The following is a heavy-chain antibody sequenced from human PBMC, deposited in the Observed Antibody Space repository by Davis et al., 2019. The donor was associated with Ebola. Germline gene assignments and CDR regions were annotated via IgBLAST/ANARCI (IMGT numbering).Heavy chain of an antibody. CDR1: GFTFSSYA. J-gene: IGHJ4*02. CDR2: ISYDGSNK. Sequence: GESLKISCAASGFTFSSYAMHWVRQAPGKGLEWVALISYDGSNKYYADSVKGRFTISRDNAKNSLYLQMNSLRGEDTAVYYCARAPKYTGYDFPYYFDYWGQGTLVTVSS. D-gene: IGHD5-12*01. V-gene: IGHV3-30-3*01. CDR3: ARAPKYTGYDFPYYFDY.